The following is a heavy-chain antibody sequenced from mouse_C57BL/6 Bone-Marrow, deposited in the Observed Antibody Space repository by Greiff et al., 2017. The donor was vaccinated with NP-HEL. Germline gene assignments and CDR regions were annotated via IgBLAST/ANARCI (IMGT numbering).Heavy chain of an antibody. Sequence: EVQGVESGGDLVKPGGSLKLSCAASGFTFSSYGMSWVRQTPDKRLEWVATISSGGSYTYYPDSVKGRFTISRDNAKNTLYLQMSSLKSEDTAKYYCARHDSYYFDYWGQGTTLTVSS. D-gene: IGHD2-13*01. CDR3: ARHDSYYFDY. V-gene: IGHV5-6*01. CDR1: GFTFSSYG. CDR2: ISSGGSYT. J-gene: IGHJ2*01.